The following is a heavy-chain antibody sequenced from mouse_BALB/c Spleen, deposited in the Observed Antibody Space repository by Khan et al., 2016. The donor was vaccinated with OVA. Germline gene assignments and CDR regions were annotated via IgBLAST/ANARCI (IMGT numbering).Heavy chain of an antibody. CDR2: LWGGGST. D-gene: IGHD1-1*01. V-gene: IGHV2-6-4*01. CDR1: GFSLSRYS. J-gene: IGHJ1*01. Sequence: VQLKESGPGLVAPSQSLSITCTVSGFSLSRYSIHWIRQPPGKGLEWLGMLWGGGSTDYYSPLKSRLSISKESSKSQVFLKMTSLQTDDTAMYYCARNHYGGGYWYFDVWGAGTTVTVSS. CDR3: ARNHYGGGYWYFDV.